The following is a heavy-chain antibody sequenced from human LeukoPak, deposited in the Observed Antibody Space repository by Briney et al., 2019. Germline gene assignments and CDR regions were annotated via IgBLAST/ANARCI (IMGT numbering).Heavy chain of an antibody. CDR1: GGPITSHF. J-gene: IGHJ4*02. D-gene: IGHD1-26*01. CDR2: FYHAGNS. CDR3: ARDGPTSTAPFDY. Sequence: SETLSLTCTVSGGPITSHFWSWIRQPPGEGLEWIGNFYHAGNSNLNPSLKSRVTMSIDTSKNQFSLKLRSMTAADTAVYYCARDGPTSTAPFDYWGQGTLVSVSS. V-gene: IGHV4-59*11.